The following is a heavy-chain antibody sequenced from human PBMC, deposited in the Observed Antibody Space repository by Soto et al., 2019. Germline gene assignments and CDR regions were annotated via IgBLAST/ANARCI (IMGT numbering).Heavy chain of an antibody. Sequence: ASVKVSCKASGYTFTGYYMHWVRQAPGQGLEWMGWINPNSGGTNYAQKFQGRVTMTRDTSISTAYMELSRLRSDDTAVYYCARVDGYNPILNWFDPWGQGTLVTVSS. CDR3: ARVDGYNPILNWFDP. D-gene: IGHD5-12*01. J-gene: IGHJ5*02. V-gene: IGHV1-2*02. CDR2: INPNSGGT. CDR1: GYTFTGYY.